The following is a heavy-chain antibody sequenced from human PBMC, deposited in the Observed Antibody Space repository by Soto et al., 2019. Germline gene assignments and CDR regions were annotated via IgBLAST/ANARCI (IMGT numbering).Heavy chain of an antibody. CDR1: GFTFSSYE. D-gene: IGHD6-19*01. CDR3: ARDEYSSGWYGSKYHPRNYGMDV. CDR2: ISSSGSTI. V-gene: IGHV3-48*03. Sequence: LSLSCAASGFTFSSYEMNWVRQAPGKGLEWVSYISSSGSTIYYADSVKGRFTISRDNAKNSLYLQMNSLRAEDTAVYYCARDEYSSGWYGSKYHPRNYGMDVWGQGTTVTVSS. J-gene: IGHJ6*02.